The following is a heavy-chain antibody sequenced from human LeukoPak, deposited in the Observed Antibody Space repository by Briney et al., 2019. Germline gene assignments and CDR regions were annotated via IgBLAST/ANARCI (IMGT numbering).Heavy chain of an antibody. CDR3: ARASFISKYCSSTSCSLEY. CDR1: GYTFTGYY. D-gene: IGHD2-2*01. J-gene: IGHJ4*02. CDR2: INPNSGGT. V-gene: IGHV1-2*02. Sequence: ASVTVSCKSSGYTFTGYYMHWVRQAPGQGRAWMGWINPNSGGTNYAQKFQGRVTVTRDTSISTAYMELSRLRSDDTAVYYCARASFISKYCSSTSCSLEYWGQGTLVTVSS.